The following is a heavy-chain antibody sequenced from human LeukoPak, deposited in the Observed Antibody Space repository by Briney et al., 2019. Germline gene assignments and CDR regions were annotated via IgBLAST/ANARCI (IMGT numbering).Heavy chain of an antibody. J-gene: IGHJ5*02. CDR2: INPNSGGT. Sequence: ASVKVSCKASGYTFTGYYMHWVRQAPGQGLEWMGWINPNSGGTNYAQKFQGRVTMTRDTSISTAYMELRSLRSDDTAVYYCARVTVTTAWFDPWGQGTLVTVSS. D-gene: IGHD4-11*01. CDR1: GYTFTGYY. CDR3: ARVTVTTAWFDP. V-gene: IGHV1-2*02.